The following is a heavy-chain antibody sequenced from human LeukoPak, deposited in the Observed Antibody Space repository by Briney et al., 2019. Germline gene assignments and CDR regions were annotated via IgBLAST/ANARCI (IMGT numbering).Heavy chain of an antibody. D-gene: IGHD1-26*01. V-gene: IGHV3-21*01. CDR3: ARNSGSPTYYSDY. Sequence: PGGSLCLSCAASGFTLSSYIMNWVRQAPGKGLEWVSSISSSSSYIYYADSVKGRFTNSRDNAKNPLYLQMNSLRAEDTAVYYCARNSGSPTYYSDYTCQGTVVTVSS. CDR2: ISSSSSYI. CDR1: GFTLSSYI. J-gene: IGHJ4*02.